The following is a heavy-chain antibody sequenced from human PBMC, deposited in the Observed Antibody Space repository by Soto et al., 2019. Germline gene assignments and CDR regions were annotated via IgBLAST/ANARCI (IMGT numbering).Heavy chain of an antibody. CDR2: IVVGSGNT. Sequence: SVKVSCKASGFTFTSSAVQWVRQARGQRLEWIGWIVVGSGNTNYAQKFQERVTITRDMSTSTAYMELSSLRSEDTAVYYCAAGASYYYYYYGMDVWGQGTTVTVSS. V-gene: IGHV1-58*01. CDR1: GFTFTSSA. D-gene: IGHD3-10*01. J-gene: IGHJ6*02. CDR3: AAGASYYYYYYGMDV.